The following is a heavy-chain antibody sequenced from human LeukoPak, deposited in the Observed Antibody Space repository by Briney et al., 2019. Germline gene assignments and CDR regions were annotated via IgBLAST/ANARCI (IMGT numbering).Heavy chain of an antibody. CDR3: AKDGDYYGSGTKGYYFDY. Sequence: GGSLRLSCAASGFTFNTYGMHWVRQAPGKGLEWVAVISYDGKNKYYPDSVKGRFTFSKDNSKNMLYLRMNSLRAEDTAVYYCAKDGDYYGSGTKGYYFDYWGQGTLVTVSS. J-gene: IGHJ4*02. V-gene: IGHV3-30*18. CDR1: GFTFNTYG. CDR2: ISYDGKNK. D-gene: IGHD3-10*01.